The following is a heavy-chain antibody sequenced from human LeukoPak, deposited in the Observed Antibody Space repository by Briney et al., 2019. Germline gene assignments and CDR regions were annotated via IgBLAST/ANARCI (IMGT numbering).Heavy chain of an antibody. J-gene: IGHJ2*01. CDR2: IYHSGST. D-gene: IGHD6-13*01. CDR3: ARVYYSNSYDYWYFDL. V-gene: IGHV4-38-2*02. Sequence: PSETLSLTCTVSGYSISSGYYWGWIRQPPGKGLEWIGNIYHSGSTYYNPSLKSRVTISVDTSKNQFSLKLSSVTAADTAVYYCARVYYSNSYDYWYFDLWGRGTLVTVSS. CDR1: GYSISSGYY.